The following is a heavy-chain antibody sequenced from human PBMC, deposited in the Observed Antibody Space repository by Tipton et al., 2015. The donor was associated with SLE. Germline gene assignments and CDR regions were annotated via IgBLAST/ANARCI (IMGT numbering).Heavy chain of an antibody. V-gene: IGHV3-74*02. CDR2: ITSDGSRA. CDR1: GFTVSSNY. D-gene: IGHD3-10*01. Sequence: VQLVQSGGGLVQPGGSLRLSCAASGFTVSSNYMSWVRQAPGKGLEWVSRITSDGSRATYADSVKGRFTISRDNAKNTVYLQMNSLRAEDTAVYYCGSGRYPHYGVDVWGQGTTVTVSS. J-gene: IGHJ6*02. CDR3: GSGRYPHYGVDV.